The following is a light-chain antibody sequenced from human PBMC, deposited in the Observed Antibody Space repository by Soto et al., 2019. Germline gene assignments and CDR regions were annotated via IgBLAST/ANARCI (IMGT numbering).Light chain of an antibody. CDR1: QRISSY. Sequence: DIQMTQSPSSLSASVGDRVTITCRASQRISSYLNWYQQKPGKAPKLLIYAASSLQSGVPSRFSGSGSGTDFTLTISSLQPEDFANYSCQQSYSTPTFGQGTKLEIK. V-gene: IGKV1-39*01. CDR3: QQSYSTPT. CDR2: AAS. J-gene: IGKJ2*01.